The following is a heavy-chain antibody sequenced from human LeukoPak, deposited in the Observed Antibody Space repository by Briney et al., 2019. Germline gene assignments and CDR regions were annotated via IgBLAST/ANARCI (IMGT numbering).Heavy chain of an antibody. CDR2: IRYDGSNK. CDR3: ARGWSEYCSSTSCYYFDY. J-gene: IGHJ4*02. D-gene: IGHD2-2*01. CDR1: EFTFRSFG. V-gene: IGHV3-30*02. Sequence: GGSLRLSCVGSEFTFRSFGMNWVRQVPGKGLEWVAFIRYDGSNKYYADSVKGRFTISRDNSKNTLYLQMNSLRAEDTAVYYCARGWSEYCSSTSCYYFDYWGQGTLVTVSS.